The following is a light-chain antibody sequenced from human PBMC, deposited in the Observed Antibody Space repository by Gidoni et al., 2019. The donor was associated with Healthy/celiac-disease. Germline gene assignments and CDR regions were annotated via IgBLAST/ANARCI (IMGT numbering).Light chain of an antibody. CDR2: WAS. CDR3: QQYYSTPRTLT. CDR1: QSVLYSSNNKNY. V-gene: IGKV4-1*01. J-gene: IGKJ4*01. Sequence: DIVMTQSPDSLAVSLGERATINCKSSQSVLYSSNNKNYLAWYQQKPGQPPKLLIYWASTRESGVPDRFSGSGSETDFTLTISSLQAEDVAVYYCQQYYSTPRTLTFGGXTKVEIK.